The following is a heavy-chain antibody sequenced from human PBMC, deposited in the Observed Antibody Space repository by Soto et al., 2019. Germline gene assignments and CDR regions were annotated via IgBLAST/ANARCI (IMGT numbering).Heavy chain of an antibody. CDR2: ISAYNGNT. CDR3: ARDQASDTAMVCPGY. Sequence: ASVKVSCKASGYTFTSYGISWVRQAPVQGLEWMGWISAYNGNTNYAQKLQGRVTMTTDTSTSTAYMELRSLRSDDTAVYYCARDQASDTAMVCPGYLGQGPLVTVSS. D-gene: IGHD5-18*01. J-gene: IGHJ4*02. V-gene: IGHV1-18*04. CDR1: GYTFTSYG.